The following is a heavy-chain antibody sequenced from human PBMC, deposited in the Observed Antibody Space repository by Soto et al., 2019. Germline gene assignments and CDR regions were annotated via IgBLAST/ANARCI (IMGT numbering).Heavy chain of an antibody. V-gene: IGHV4-4*02. CDR3: ARAPAGSSSLVNGFDP. J-gene: IGHJ5*01. CDR1: GGSISNTNW. CDR2: VYHSGTT. Sequence: PSETLSLTCAVSGGSISNTNWWNWVRQPPGKGLEWIGEVYHSGTTNYNPSLKSRVTISVDKSKNQFSLNLNSVTAADTAIYYCARAPAGSSSLVNGFDPWGQRTLVTVSS. D-gene: IGHD3-10*01.